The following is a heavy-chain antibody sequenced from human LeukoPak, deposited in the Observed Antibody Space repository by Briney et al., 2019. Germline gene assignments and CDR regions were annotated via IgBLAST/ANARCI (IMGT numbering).Heavy chain of an antibody. D-gene: IGHD3-3*01. CDR2: IYYSGST. J-gene: IGHJ3*02. CDR3: ASHTPYDFWSGRTNDAFDI. Sequence: SETLSLTCTVPGGSVSSGSYYWSWIRQPPGKGLEWIGYIYYSGSTNYNPSLKSRVTISVDTSKNQFSLKLSSVTAADTAVYYCASHTPYDFWSGRTNDAFDIWGQGTMVTVSS. CDR1: GGSVSSGSYY. V-gene: IGHV4-61*01.